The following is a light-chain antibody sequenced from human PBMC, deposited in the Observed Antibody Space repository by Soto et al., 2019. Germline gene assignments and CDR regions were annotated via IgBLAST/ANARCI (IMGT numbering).Light chain of an antibody. Sequence: QSVLTQPPSVSGAPGQRVTISCTGGNSNIGANYDVHWYQQIPGAAPKLLIYGDNNRPSGVPDRFSGSKPGTSASLAITGLQAEDEADYYCHSYDSSLSGSVFGGGTKLTVL. J-gene: IGLJ3*02. V-gene: IGLV1-40*01. CDR2: GDN. CDR3: HSYDSSLSGSV. CDR1: NSNIGANYD.